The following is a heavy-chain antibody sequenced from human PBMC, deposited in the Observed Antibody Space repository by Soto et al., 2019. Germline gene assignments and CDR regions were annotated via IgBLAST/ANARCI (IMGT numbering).Heavy chain of an antibody. CDR3: ARDPLSGPNIPSFDY. CDR1: GYTHTSNG. J-gene: IGHJ4*02. V-gene: IGHV1-18*01. Sequence: GASVKVSCTASGYTHTSNGISRVRQAPGQGLEWMGWISAYNGNTNYAQKLQGRVTMTTDTSTSTAYMELRSLRSDDTAVYYCARDPLSGPNIPSFDYWGQGTLVTVSS. D-gene: IGHD2-15*01. CDR2: ISAYNGNT.